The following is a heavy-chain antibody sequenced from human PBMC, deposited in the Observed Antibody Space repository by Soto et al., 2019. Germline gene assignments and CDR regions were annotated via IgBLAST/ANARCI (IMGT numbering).Heavy chain of an antibody. D-gene: IGHD6-13*01. CDR1: GFTVSSNY. J-gene: IGHJ4*02. Sequence: GGSLRLSCAASGFTVSSNYMSWVRQAPGKGLEWVSVIYSGGTTYYADSVKGRFTISRDNSKNTLYLQMNSLRAEDTAVYYCARALRAAATNGVGFDYWGQGTLVTVSS. CDR3: ARALRAAATNGVGFDY. V-gene: IGHV3-53*01. CDR2: IYSGGTT.